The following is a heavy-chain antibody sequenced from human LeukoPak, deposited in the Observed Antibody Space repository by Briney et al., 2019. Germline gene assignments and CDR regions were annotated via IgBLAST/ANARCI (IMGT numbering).Heavy chain of an antibody. J-gene: IGHJ4*02. CDR3: ARNYDFWSGPDPPDY. Sequence: PGGSLRLSCAASGFTFSSYSMNWVRQAPGKGLEWVSSISSSSSTIYYADSVKGRFTISRDNAKNSLYLQMNSLRAEDTAVYYCARNYDFWSGPDPPDYWGQGTLVTVSS. D-gene: IGHD3-3*01. V-gene: IGHV3-48*01. CDR2: ISSSSSTI. CDR1: GFTFSSYS.